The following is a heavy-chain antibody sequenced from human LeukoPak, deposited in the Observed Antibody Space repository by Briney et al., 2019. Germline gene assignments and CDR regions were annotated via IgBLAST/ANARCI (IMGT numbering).Heavy chain of an antibody. Sequence: GEALKISCKGSGYSFSTHWIGWVRQMPGKGLEWMGIIYPGDPDTRYSPSFQGQVTISADKSITTAYLQWSSLKASDTAMYYCARKGSSWDYWGQGTLVTVSS. D-gene: IGHD6-13*01. CDR3: ARKGSSWDY. CDR1: GYSFSTHW. CDR2: IYPGDPDT. V-gene: IGHV5-51*01. J-gene: IGHJ4*02.